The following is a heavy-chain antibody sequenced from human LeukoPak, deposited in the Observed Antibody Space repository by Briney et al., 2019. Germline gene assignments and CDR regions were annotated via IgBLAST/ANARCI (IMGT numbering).Heavy chain of an antibody. J-gene: IGHJ6*02. V-gene: IGHV3-23*05. Sequence: GGSLRLSCAASGFTFRSYSMTWVRQAPGKGLEWVSTVTSSGSNTYYADSVKGRFTISRDNSKNTLYLQMNSLRAEDTAVYYCARGTPSSSGWLYYGMDVWGQGTTVTVSS. CDR3: ARGTPSSSGWLYYGMDV. CDR2: VTSSGSNT. CDR1: GFTFRSYS. D-gene: IGHD6-19*01.